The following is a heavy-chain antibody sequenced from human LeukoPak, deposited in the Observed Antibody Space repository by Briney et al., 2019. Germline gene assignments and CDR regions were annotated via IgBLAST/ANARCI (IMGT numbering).Heavy chain of an antibody. CDR2: ISSSGRTI. CDR3: ARGSLTGEYGMDV. D-gene: IGHD1-20*01. J-gene: IGHJ6*02. Sequence: GGSLRLSCAASGFTFSSYEMNWVRQAPGKGLEWISYISSSGRTIYYADSVKGRFTISRDNAKNSLYLQMNSLRVEDTAVYYCARGSLTGEYGMDVWGQGTTVAVSS. V-gene: IGHV3-48*03. CDR1: GFTFSSYE.